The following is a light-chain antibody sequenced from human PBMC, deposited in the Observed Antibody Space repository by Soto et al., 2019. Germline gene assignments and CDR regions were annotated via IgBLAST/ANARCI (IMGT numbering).Light chain of an antibody. CDR2: LNSDGSH. CDR1: SGHSSYA. V-gene: IGLV4-69*01. CDR3: QTWGTGSHYV. Sequence: QSVLTQSPSASASLGASVKLTCTLSSGHSSYAIAWHQQQPEKGPRYLMKLNSDGSHNKGDGIPDRFSGSSSGAERYLTISSLQSDDEADDYCQTWGTGSHYVFGTGTKLTVL. J-gene: IGLJ1*01.